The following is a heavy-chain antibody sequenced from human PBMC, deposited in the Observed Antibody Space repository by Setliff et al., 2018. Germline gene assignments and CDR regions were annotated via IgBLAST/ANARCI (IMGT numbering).Heavy chain of an antibody. J-gene: IGHJ4*02. V-gene: IGHV3-15*01. CDR3: TSRIVSTCDY. CDR2: IKSKADGGTA. D-gene: IGHD5-12*01. CDR1: GFTFSDAW. Sequence: GGSLRLSCAASGFTFSDAWMNWVRQAPGKGLEWVGRIKSKADGGTADFAAPVKGRFTISRDDSKNMLYLQMNSLETEDTGVYYCTSRIVSTCDYWGQGTLVTVSS.